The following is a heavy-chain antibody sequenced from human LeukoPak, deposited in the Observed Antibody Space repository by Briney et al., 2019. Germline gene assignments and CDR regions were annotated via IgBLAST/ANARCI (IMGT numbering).Heavy chain of an antibody. CDR1: GYTSTSYD. V-gene: IGHV1-8*01. J-gene: IGHJ4*02. Sequence: ASVKVSCKASGYTSTSYDIHWVRQATGQGLEWMGWMNPNSGNTGYAQKFQGRVTMTRNTSISTAYMELSSLRSEDTAVYYCARGGSSWYAENYFDYWGQGTLVTVSS. D-gene: IGHD6-13*01. CDR2: MNPNSGNT. CDR3: ARGGSSWYAENYFDY.